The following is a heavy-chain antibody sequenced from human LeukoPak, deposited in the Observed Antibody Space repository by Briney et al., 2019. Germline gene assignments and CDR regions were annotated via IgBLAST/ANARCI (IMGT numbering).Heavy chain of an antibody. V-gene: IGHV3-48*04. D-gene: IGHD3-3*01. CDR3: AREQRASEGVAFDY. J-gene: IGHJ4*02. CDR1: GFTFRRYT. CDR2: IGSDNTTI. Sequence: GSLRLSCAASGFTFRRYTLNWVRQAPGKGPEWISYIGSDNTTIYYADSVKGRFTISRDNAKNSLYLQMNSLRAEDTAVYYCAREQRASEGVAFDYWGQGTLVTVSS.